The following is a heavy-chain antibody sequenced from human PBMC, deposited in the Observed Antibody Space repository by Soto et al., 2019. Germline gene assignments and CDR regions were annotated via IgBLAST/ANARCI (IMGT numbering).Heavy chain of an antibody. J-gene: IGHJ4*02. CDR3: AREPPMAY. CDR1: GFTVSSYA. Sequence: CLRLYCAASGFTVSSYAVHWVRQAPGKGLEWVAVIPYDGSNKYYADSVKGRFTISRDNSKNTLYLQMNSLRAEDTAVYYCAREPPMAYWGQGTLVTVSS. V-gene: IGHV3-30-3*01. CDR2: IPYDGSNK.